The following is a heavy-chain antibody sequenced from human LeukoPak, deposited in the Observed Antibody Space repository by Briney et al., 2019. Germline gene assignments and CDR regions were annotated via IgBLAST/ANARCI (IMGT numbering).Heavy chain of an antibody. CDR1: GASIRHYY. CDR2: LYHSGSP. D-gene: IGHD1-20*01. CDR3: ATLTGTTYPYYFDF. V-gene: IGHV4-59*01. Sequence: SETLSLTCTVSGASIRHYYWSWIRQPPGKGLEWIGNLYHSGSPNYNPSLKSRVTISIATAKNQFSLRLRSVTAADTAVYYCATLTGTTYPYYFDFWGQATLVTVSS. J-gene: IGHJ4*02.